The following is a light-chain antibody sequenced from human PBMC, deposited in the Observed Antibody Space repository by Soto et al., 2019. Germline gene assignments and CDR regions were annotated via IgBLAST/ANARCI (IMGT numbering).Light chain of an antibody. V-gene: IGKV3-15*01. CDR2: SAS. CDR1: QTINNN. J-gene: IGKJ4*01. Sequence: EIVVTQSPATLSLSPGERATLSCRASQTINNNLAWYQHRSGLPPRLLIYSASTRATGIPARFSGSGSGTDFARTISGLQSEDFAVYYCQHYNDWPLLTFGGGTNVEIK. CDR3: QHYNDWPLLT.